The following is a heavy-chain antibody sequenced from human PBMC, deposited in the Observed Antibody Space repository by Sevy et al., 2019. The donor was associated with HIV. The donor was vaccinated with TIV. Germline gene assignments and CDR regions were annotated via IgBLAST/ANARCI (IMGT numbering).Heavy chain of an antibody. CDR2: ISGSGGYT. V-gene: IGHV3-23*01. J-gene: IGHJ4*02. CDR1: GLTFSSYV. CDR3: AKEYGSGYS. Sequence: GGSLRLSCTASGLTFSSYVMSWVRQAPGKGLEWVSTISGSGGYTYGADTVKGRFTISRDNSKNTVYLQMNSLTVEDTAMYYCAKEYGSGYSWGQGILVTVSS. D-gene: IGHD3-22*01.